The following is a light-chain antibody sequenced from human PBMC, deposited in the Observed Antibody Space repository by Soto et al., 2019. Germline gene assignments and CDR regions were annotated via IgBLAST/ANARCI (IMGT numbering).Light chain of an antibody. J-gene: IGLJ3*02. Sequence: QSALTQPASVSGSPGQSITISCTGTSSDVGAYNYVSWYQQHPGKAPKLMIFEVSNRPSGVSSRFSGSKSGNTASLTISGLQTEDEADYYCSSYSTSITVRVFGGGTKLTV. V-gene: IGLV2-14*01. CDR1: SSDVGAYNY. CDR3: SSYSTSITVRV. CDR2: EVS.